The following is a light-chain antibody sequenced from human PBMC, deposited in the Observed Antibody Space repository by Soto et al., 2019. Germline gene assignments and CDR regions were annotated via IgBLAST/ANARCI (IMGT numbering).Light chain of an antibody. CDR3: QVRDVWPS. J-gene: IGKJ1*01. Sequence: IVLTQSAVTLALSPRENAVLSCRASQSVSTSLTWYQHKPGQAPRLFIYDASKRAPGIPARFTGSGSGTDFTLTISSLEPEDIAVYYCQVRDVWPSFGQGTKV. CDR2: DAS. CDR1: QSVSTS. V-gene: IGKV3-11*01.